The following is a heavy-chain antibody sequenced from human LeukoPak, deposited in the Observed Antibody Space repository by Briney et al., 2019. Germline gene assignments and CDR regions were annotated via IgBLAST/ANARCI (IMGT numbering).Heavy chain of an antibody. J-gene: IGHJ6*02. CDR2: IYYSGST. CDR1: GGSISSYY. D-gene: IGHD3-10*01. Sequence: PSETLSLTCSVSGGSISSYYWSWIRQPPAKGVEWSGYIYYSGSTNFNPSLKSRVTISVDTSKNQFSLKLSSVTAADTAVYYCASHPLRGGYYHGMDVWGQGTTVTVSS. V-gene: IGHV4-59*08. CDR3: ASHPLRGGYYHGMDV.